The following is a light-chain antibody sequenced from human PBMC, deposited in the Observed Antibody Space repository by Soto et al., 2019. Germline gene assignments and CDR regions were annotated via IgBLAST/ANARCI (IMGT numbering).Light chain of an antibody. J-gene: IGLJ1*01. CDR3: AAWDGSLKEYV. CDR2: SNN. CDR1: SSNIGSNT. V-gene: IGLV1-44*01. Sequence: QSVLTQPPSASGTPGQRVTISCSGSSSNIGSNTVNWYQQLPGTAPKLLIYSNNQRPSGVPDRFSGSKSGTSASLAISGLQSEDEADYYCAAWDGSLKEYVFGTGTKVTVL.